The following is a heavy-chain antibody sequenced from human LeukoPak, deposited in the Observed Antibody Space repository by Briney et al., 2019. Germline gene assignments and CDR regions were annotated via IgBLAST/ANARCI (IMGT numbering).Heavy chain of an antibody. J-gene: IGHJ4*02. V-gene: IGHV4-59*01. CDR3: ARDYYDSSGYYYYGFDY. CDR2: IYYSGST. CDR1: GGSISSYY. Sequence: NSSETLSLTCTVSGGSISSYYWSWIRQPPGKGLEWIGYIYYSGSTNYNPSLKSRVTISVDTSKNQFSLKLSSVTAADTAVYYCARDYYDSSGYYYYGFDYWGQGTPVTVSS. D-gene: IGHD3-22*01.